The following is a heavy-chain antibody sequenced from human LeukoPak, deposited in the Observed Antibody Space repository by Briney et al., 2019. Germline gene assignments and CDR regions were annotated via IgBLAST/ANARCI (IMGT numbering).Heavy chain of an antibody. CDR3: ARDPYDSSGYETAGDAFDI. CDR2: MNPNSGNT. CDR1: GYTFTSYV. V-gene: IGHV1-8*01. J-gene: IGHJ3*02. Sequence: ASVKVSCKASGYTFTSYVINWVRQATGQGLEWMGWMNPNSGNTGYAQKFQGRVTMTRNTSISTAYMELSSLRSDDTAVYYCARDPYDSSGYETAGDAFDIWGQGTMVTVSS. D-gene: IGHD3-22*01.